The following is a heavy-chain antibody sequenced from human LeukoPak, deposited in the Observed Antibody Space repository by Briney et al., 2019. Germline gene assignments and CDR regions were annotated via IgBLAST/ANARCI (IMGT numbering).Heavy chain of an antibody. CDR3: ARSTGGWSYFDH. CDR2: IYDSGST. D-gene: IGHD6-19*01. Sequence: SETLSPTCTVSGGSISSNYWSWIRQPPGKGLEWIGYIYDSGSTNYNPSLNSRATISEDMSKNQFSLKVRSVTAADTAVYYCARSTGGWSYFDHWGQGILVTVSS. V-gene: IGHV4-59*01. CDR1: GGSISSNY. J-gene: IGHJ4*02.